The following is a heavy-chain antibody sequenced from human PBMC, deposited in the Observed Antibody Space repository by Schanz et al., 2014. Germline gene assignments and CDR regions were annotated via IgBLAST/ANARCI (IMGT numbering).Heavy chain of an antibody. CDR2: ISDSGDLT. V-gene: IGHV3-23*01. J-gene: IGHJ3*01. Sequence: EVQLLESGGGLVQPGGSLRLSCAASRFTFSSYAMSWVRQAPGKGLEWVSAISDSGDLTYYADSVKGRFIISRDSSKNTLFLQMNSLRAEDTAVYFCARDGGRDGYNLAFDVWGQGTLVTVSS. CDR1: RFTFSSYA. CDR3: ARDGGRDGYNLAFDV. D-gene: IGHD5-12*01.